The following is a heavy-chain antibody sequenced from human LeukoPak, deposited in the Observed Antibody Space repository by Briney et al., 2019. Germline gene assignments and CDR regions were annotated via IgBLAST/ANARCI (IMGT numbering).Heavy chain of an antibody. D-gene: IGHD3-22*01. Sequence: SETLSLTCTVSGGSISSSGYYWGWIRQPPGKGLEWIGSISSGGSTHYIPSLKSRVTISVDTPKNQFSLKLSSVTAADTAEYYCARRSYDGSGYYYVDYWGQGTLVTVSS. V-gene: IGHV4-39*01. CDR2: ISSGGST. J-gene: IGHJ4*02. CDR3: ARRSYDGSGYYYVDY. CDR1: GGSISSSGYY.